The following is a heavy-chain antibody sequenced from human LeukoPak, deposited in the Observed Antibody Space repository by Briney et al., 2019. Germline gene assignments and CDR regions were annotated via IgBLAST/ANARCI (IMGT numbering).Heavy chain of an antibody. Sequence: ASVKVSCKASGYTLTNNFMHWVRQAPGQGLEWMGIINPSGDNTWYAQKFQGRVTMTRDMATSTDYMEVSSLRSEDTAVYYCARDDSVGDSAWWFDPWGQGTLVTASS. CDR2: INPSGDNT. D-gene: IGHD5-12*01. J-gene: IGHJ5*02. V-gene: IGHV1-46*01. CDR3: ARDDSVGDSAWWFDP. CDR1: GYTLTNNF.